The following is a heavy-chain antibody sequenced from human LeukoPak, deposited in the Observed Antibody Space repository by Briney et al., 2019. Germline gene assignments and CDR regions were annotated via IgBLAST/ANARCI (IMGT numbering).Heavy chain of an antibody. CDR3: AREDGTGYSGYDGFDY. V-gene: IGHV6-1*01. D-gene: IGHD5-12*01. J-gene: IGHJ4*02. CDR1: GDSVSSKSAA. CDR2: TYYRSKWYN. Sequence: SQTLSLTCAISGDSVSSKSAAWNWIRQSPSRGLEWLGRTYYRSKWYNDYAVSVKSRITINPDTSKNQFSLQLNSVTPEDTAVYYCAREDGTGYSGYDGFDYWGQGTLVTVSS.